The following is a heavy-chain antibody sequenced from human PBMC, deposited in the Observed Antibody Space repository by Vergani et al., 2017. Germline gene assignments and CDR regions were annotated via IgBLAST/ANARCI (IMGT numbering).Heavy chain of an antibody. CDR1: GGSISSSSYY. V-gene: IGHV4-39*07. CDR3: ASVGPQQYSGSWYGGDY. D-gene: IGHD6-13*01. J-gene: IGHJ4*02. CDR2: IYYSGRT. Sequence: QLQLQESGPGLVKPSETLSLTCTVSGGSISSSSYYWGWIRQPPGKGLEWIGSIYYSGRTYDNPFLKSRVTISVDTSKNQFSLKLSSVTATDTAVYYCASVGPQQYSGSWYGGDYWGQGTLVTVSS.